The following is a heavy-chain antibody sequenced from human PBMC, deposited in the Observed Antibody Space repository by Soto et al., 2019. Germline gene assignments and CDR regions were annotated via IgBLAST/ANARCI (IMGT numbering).Heavy chain of an antibody. CDR3: AKFGSSYNYYYYGMDV. J-gene: IGHJ6*02. Sequence: EVQLLESGGGLVQPGGSLRLSCAASGFTFSNYAMSWVRQAPGKGLEWASVIHAGGGSTYYAGSMKGRFAISRDNSKNTLYLQMNSLRADDTAVYYCAKFGSSYNYYYYGMDVWGQGTTVTVSS. V-gene: IGHV3-23*01. CDR1: GFTFSNYA. CDR2: IHAGGGST. D-gene: IGHD6-6*01.